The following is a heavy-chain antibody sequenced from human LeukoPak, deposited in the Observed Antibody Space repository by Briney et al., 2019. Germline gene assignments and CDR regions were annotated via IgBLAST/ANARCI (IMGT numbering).Heavy chain of an antibody. Sequence: SETLSLTCTVSGGSISSYYWSWIRQPAGKGLEWIGRIYTSGSTNYNPSLKSRVTMSVDTSKNQFSLKLSSVTAADTAVYYCARYYGDYRMRYWFDPWGQGTLVTVSS. D-gene: IGHD4-17*01. J-gene: IGHJ5*02. CDR3: ARYYGDYRMRYWFDP. CDR1: GGSISSYY. V-gene: IGHV4-4*07. CDR2: IYTSGST.